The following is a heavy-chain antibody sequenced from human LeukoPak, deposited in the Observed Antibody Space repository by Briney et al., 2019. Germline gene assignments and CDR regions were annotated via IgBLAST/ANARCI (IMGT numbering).Heavy chain of an antibody. V-gene: IGHV4-59*12. Sequence: SETLSLTCTVSGGSISSYYWSWIRQPPGKGLEWIGYIYYSGSTNYNPSLKSRVTISVDTSKNQFSLKLSSVTAADTAVYYYAREEYSSSSIDYWGQGTLVTVSS. J-gene: IGHJ4*02. D-gene: IGHD6-6*01. CDR3: AREEYSSSSIDY. CDR1: GGSISSYY. CDR2: IYYSGST.